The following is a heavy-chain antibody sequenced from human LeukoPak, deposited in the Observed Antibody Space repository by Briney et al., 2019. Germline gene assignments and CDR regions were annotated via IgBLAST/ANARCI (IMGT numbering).Heavy chain of an antibody. D-gene: IGHD6-13*01. CDR3: ARDRIPPGYSSSWYVGFDP. CDR1: GFTFSSYS. J-gene: IGHJ5*02. CDR2: ISSSSSYI. Sequence: GGSLRLSCVASGFTFSSYSMNWVRQAPGKGLEWVSSISSSSSYIYYADSVRGRFTISKDNAKNSLYLQMNSLRAEDTAVYYCARDRIPPGYSSSWYVGFDPWGQGTLVTVSS. V-gene: IGHV3-21*01.